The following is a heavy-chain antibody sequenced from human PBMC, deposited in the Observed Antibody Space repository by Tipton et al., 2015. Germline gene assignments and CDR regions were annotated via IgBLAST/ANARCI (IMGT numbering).Heavy chain of an antibody. CDR2: ISGSGGST. J-gene: IGHJ3*02. Sequence: SLRLSCAASGFTFSSYAMSWVRQAPGKGLEWVSAISGSGGSTYYADSVKGRFTISRDNSKNTLYLQMNSLRAEDTAVYYCAKALTYYYDSSGYSDAFDIWGQGTMVTVSS. CDR1: GFTFSSYA. CDR3: AKALTYYYDSSGYSDAFDI. D-gene: IGHD3-22*01. V-gene: IGHV3-23*01.